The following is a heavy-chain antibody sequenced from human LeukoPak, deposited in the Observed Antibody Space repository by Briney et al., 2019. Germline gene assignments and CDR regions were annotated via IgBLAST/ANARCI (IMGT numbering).Heavy chain of an antibody. Sequence: GGSLRLSCAASGFTFSRYSMNWVRQAPGRGLEWVSSISSSSSYIYYADSLKGRFTISRDNAKNSLYLQMNSLRAEDTAVYYCARVDYGAYASFDIWGQGTMVTVSS. D-gene: IGHD4-17*01. CDR2: ISSSSSYI. V-gene: IGHV3-21*01. CDR1: GFTFSRYS. J-gene: IGHJ3*02. CDR3: ARVDYGAYASFDI.